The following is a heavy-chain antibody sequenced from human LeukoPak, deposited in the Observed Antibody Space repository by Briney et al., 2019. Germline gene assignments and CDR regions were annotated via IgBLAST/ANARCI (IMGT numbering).Heavy chain of an antibody. V-gene: IGHV4-59*01. J-gene: IGHJ4*02. CDR1: GGSISSYY. CDR3: ARDGVATRGTIPGTYFDY. Sequence: PSETLSLTCTVSGGSISSYYWSWIRQPPGKGLEWIGYIYYSGSTNYNPSLKSRVTISVDTSKNQFSLKLSSVTAAYTAVYYCARDGVATRGTIPGTYFDYWGQGTLVTVSS. D-gene: IGHD5-12*01. CDR2: IYYSGST.